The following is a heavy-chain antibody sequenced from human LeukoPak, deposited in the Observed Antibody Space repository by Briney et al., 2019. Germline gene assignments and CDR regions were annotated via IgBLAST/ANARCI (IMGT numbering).Heavy chain of an antibody. CDR1: GFTFSSYW. CDR3: ARALVTSRNSYGMDV. V-gene: IGHV3-7*01. J-gene: IGHJ6*02. D-gene: IGHD1-26*01. Sequence: GGSLRLSCAASGFTFSSYWMSWVRQAPGKGLEWVANIKEDGSEKQYVDSVKGRFTISRDNAKNSLYLQMNSLRAEDTAVYYCARALVTSRNSYGMDVWGQGTTVTVSS. CDR2: IKEDGSEK.